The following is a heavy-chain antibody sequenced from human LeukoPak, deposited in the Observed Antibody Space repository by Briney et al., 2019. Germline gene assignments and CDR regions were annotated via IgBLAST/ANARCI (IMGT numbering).Heavy chain of an antibody. V-gene: IGHV3-33*06. CDR3: SKYWYAYIEYYYYYMDV. CDR1: GVTFSNYG. Sequence: GGSLRLSCVLSGVTFSNYGMRWVRQAPGKGLEWVGLIWHDGGNQYYADSLRGRVPISRDNSTNTVHLPLNLLPAAATGVYFCSKYWYAYIEYYYYYMDVWGKGTTVTVSS. D-gene: IGHD5-24*01. CDR2: IWHDGGNQ. J-gene: IGHJ6*03.